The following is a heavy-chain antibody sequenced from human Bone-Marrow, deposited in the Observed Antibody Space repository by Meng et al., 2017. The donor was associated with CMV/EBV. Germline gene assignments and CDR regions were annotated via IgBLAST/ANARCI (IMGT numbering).Heavy chain of an antibody. V-gene: IGHV3-15*01. D-gene: IGHD2-2*01. CDR3: TTPYCSSTSCSPLYYYYYGMDV. CDR1: GFTFSNAW. J-gene: IGHJ6*02. CDR2: IKSKTDGGTT. Sequence: GESLKISCAASGFTFSNAWMSWVRQAPGKGLEWVGRIKSKTDGGTTDYAAPVKGRFTISRDDSKNTLYLQMNSLKTEDTAVYYCTTPYCSSTSCSPLYYYYYGMDVWGQGTTGPVSS.